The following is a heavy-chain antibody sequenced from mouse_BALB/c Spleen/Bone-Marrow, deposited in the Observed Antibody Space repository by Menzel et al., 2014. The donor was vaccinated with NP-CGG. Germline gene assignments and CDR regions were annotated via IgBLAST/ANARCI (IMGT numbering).Heavy chain of an antibody. J-gene: IGHJ2*01. V-gene: IGHV14-3*02. CDR2: IVPANGNT. CDR1: VFNIKDTY. Sequence: VQLQQSGAELVKPGASVKLSCTTSVFNIKDTYMHWVKLRPEQGLEWIGRIVPANGNTKYAPKFQGKATITADTSSNTAYLQLSSLTSEDTAVYFCASYDYGYYFDYWGQGTTLTVSS. D-gene: IGHD2-4*01. CDR3: ASYDYGYYFDY.